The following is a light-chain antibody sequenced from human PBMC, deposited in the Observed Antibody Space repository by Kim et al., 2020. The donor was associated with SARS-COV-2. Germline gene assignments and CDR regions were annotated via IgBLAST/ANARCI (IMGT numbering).Light chain of an antibody. CDR2: GAS. Sequence: EIVLTQSPGTLSLSPGERATLSCRASQSVTSSYLAWYQQKPGQPPRLLIYGASNSAAGIPDRFSGSGSGTYFTLTISRLEYEDLAVYYCQQYGNSLRTFGQGTKVEIK. J-gene: IGKJ1*01. CDR3: QQYGNSLRT. V-gene: IGKV3-20*01. CDR1: QSVTSSY.